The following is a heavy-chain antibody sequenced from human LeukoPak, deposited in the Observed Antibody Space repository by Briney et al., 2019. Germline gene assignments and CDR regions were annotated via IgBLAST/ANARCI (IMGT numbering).Heavy chain of an antibody. Sequence: SETLSLTCTVSGGSISSYQWSWIRQPPGKGLEWIGYISYSGFTNYNPSLKSRVTISPDTSKNQFSLKLTSVTAADTAVYYCAGHHPRNTVDFWGQGTLVTVSS. CDR2: ISYSGFT. V-gene: IGHV4-59*08. CDR3: AGHHPRNTVDF. J-gene: IGHJ4*02. D-gene: IGHD2-8*02. CDR1: GGSISSYQ.